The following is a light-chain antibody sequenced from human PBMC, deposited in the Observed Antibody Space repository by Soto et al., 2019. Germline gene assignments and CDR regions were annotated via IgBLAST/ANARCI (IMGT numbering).Light chain of an antibody. Sequence: AIRMTQSPSSISASTGDRFTITCRASQGISSFLAWYQQKPGKAPKLLIYAAATLQRGAPSRFSASGSGTDFTLTISRLQSEDFATYFCQQYLSYPYTFGQGTKLEI. CDR3: QQYLSYPYT. CDR1: QGISSF. J-gene: IGKJ2*01. CDR2: AAA. V-gene: IGKV1-8*01.